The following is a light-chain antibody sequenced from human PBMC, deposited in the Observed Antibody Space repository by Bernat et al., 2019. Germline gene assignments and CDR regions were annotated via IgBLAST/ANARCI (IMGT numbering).Light chain of an antibody. CDR1: QDISIS. V-gene: IGKV1-16*02. Sequence: DIQMTQSPTLLSASVGDKVTITCRASQDISISLAWFQQKPGRAPKSLIYSASILQSEFPSKFSGSGYGTDFSLTISSLHPGDSATYYCQQYHVYPPTIGQGTKVEIK. CDR2: SAS. CDR3: QQYHVYPPT. J-gene: IGKJ1*01.